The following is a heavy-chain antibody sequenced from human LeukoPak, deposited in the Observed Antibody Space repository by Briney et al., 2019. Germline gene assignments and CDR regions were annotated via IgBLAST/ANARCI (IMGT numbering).Heavy chain of an antibody. Sequence: GGSLRLSCTVSGFTVSSNSMSWVRQAPGKGLEWVASIRYDGINKYYADSVKGRFTISRDNSKNTLYLQMNSLRAEDTAVYYCASAIQGNWGQGTLVTVSS. CDR2: IRYDGINK. CDR3: ASAIQGN. CDR1: GFTVSSNS. J-gene: IGHJ4*02. V-gene: IGHV3-30*02.